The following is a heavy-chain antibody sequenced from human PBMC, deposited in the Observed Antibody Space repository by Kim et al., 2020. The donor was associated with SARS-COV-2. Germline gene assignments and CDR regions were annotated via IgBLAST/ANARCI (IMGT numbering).Heavy chain of an antibody. CDR1: GYSFTSYW. CDR2: IYPGDSDT. J-gene: IGHJ6*02. Sequence: GESLKISCKGSGYSFTSYWIGWVRQMPGKGLEWMGIIYPGDSDTRYSPSFQGQVTISADKSISTAYLQWRSLKASDTAMYYCARRVGTGVYYYGMDVWGQGTTVTVSS. V-gene: IGHV5-51*01. CDR3: ARRVGTGVYYYGMDV. D-gene: IGHD3-10*01.